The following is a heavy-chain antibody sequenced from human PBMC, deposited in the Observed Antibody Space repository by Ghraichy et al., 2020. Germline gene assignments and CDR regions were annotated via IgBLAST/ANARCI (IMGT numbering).Heavy chain of an antibody. J-gene: IGHJ5*02. Sequence: SVKVSCKASGGTFSSYAISWMRQAPGQGLEWMGGIIPIFGTANYAQKFQGRVTITADESTSTAYMELSSLRSEDTAVYYCARDGCSSTSCYELPNWFDPWGQGTLVTVSS. V-gene: IGHV1-69*13. D-gene: IGHD2-2*01. CDR1: GGTFSSYA. CDR3: ARDGCSSTSCYELPNWFDP. CDR2: IIPIFGTA.